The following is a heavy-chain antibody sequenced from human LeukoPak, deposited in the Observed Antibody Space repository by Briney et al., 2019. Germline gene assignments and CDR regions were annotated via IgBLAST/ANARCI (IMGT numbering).Heavy chain of an antibody. CDR3: VRDEHGSGTYGDY. CDR1: GYTFTSYG. J-gene: IGHJ4*02. D-gene: IGHD3-10*01. V-gene: IGHV1-18*01. Sequence: ASVKVSCKASGYTFTSYGISWVRQAPGQGLEWMGWVSAYNGNTHFAQNLQGRVTMTTDTSTSTAYMELRSLRSDDTAVYYCVRDEHGSGTYGDYWGQGTLVTVSS. CDR2: VSAYNGNT.